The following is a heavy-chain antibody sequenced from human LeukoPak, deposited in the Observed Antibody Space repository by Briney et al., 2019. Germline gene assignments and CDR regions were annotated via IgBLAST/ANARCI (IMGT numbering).Heavy chain of an antibody. CDR3: ARGGVSSGWFNWFDP. D-gene: IGHD6-19*01. Sequence: SETLSLTCTVSGGSISSYYWSWIRQPAGKGLEWVGRMYLSGNTNYNPSLKSRVTMSPDTSKNQFSLKLSSVTAADTAVYYCARGGVSSGWFNWFDPWGQGTLVTVSS. CDR2: MYLSGNT. J-gene: IGHJ5*02. CDR1: GGSISSYY. V-gene: IGHV4-4*07.